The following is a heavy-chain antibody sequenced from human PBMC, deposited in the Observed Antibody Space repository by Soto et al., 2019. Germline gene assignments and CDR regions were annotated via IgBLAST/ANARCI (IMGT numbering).Heavy chain of an antibody. CDR2: ISSSGNTL. V-gene: IGHV3-11*01. J-gene: IGHJ4*02. CDR3: ARDRPAASIYFDY. D-gene: IGHD2-2*01. CDR1: GFTFSDYY. Sequence: QVHLVESGGGLVKPGGSLRLSCAASGFTFSDYYMTWIRQAPGKGLEWVSYISSSGNTLYYADSVKGRFTISRDNAKNSLYLQMNSLRAEDTAVYYCARDRPAASIYFDYWGQGTLVTVSS.